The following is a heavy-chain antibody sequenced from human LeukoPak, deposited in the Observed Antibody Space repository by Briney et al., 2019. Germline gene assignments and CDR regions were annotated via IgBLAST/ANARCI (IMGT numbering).Heavy chain of an antibody. V-gene: IGHV1-8*01. Sequence: ASVKVSCKAAGYTFASYDINWVRQATGQGLEWMGWMHPHSGNTGYAQTFQGRVTMTTNISTSTAYMELSSLRYEDTAVYYCTRDSSGSSVGTGFDYWGQGTLVTVSS. D-gene: IGHD1-26*01. CDR1: GYTFASYD. CDR3: TRDSSGSSVGTGFDY. J-gene: IGHJ4*02. CDR2: MHPHSGNT.